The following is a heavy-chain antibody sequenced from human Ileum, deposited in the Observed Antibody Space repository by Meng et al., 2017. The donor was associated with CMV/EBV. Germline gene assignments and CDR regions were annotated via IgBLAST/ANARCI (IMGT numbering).Heavy chain of an antibody. Sequence: LKRWSASVLMSSVTLCLTCSFYGWSVICYCWSWIRETTSMGLEWIADINYPGNSWFNPACKTRITMTKDTSSIQLWLTITSVNAADAAVYYSARVWVHCAPPRHFYYWSQGTLVTVSS. CDR2: INYPGNS. V-gene: IGHV4-34*01. D-gene: IGHD2-21*01. CDR3: ARVWVHCAPPRHFYY. CDR1: GWSVICYC. J-gene: IGHJ4*02.